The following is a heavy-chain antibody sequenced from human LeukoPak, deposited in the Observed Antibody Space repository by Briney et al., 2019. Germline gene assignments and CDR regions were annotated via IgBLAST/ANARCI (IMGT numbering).Heavy chain of an antibody. CDR3: ARPLDYGDSPFDY. D-gene: IGHD4-17*01. Sequence: SETLSLTCAVYGGSFSGYYWSWIRQPPGKRLEWIGEINHSGSTNYNPSLKSRVTISVDTSKNQFSLKLSSVTAADTAVYYCARPLDYGDSPFDYWGQGTLVTVSS. J-gene: IGHJ4*02. V-gene: IGHV4-34*01. CDR1: GGSFSGYY. CDR2: INHSGST.